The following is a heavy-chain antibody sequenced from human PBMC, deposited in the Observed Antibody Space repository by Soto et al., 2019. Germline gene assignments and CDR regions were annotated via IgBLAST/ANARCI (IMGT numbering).Heavy chain of an antibody. CDR3: TRAVSARWEFGELLVDY. CDR2: IRSKAYGGTT. CDR1: GFTLGDYA. Sequence: HPGGSLRLSCTASGFTLGDYAMSWFRQAPGKGLEWVGFIRSKAYGGTTEYAASVKGRFTISRDDSKSIAYLQMNSLKTEDTAVYYCTRAVSARWEFGELLVDYWGQGTLVTVSS. D-gene: IGHD3-10*01. J-gene: IGHJ4*02. V-gene: IGHV3-49*03.